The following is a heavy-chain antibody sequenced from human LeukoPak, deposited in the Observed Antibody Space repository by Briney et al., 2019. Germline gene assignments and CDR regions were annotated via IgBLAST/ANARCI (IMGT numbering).Heavy chain of an antibody. D-gene: IGHD2-15*01. V-gene: IGHV3-23*01. CDR2: ISGRGGSA. Sequence: GRSLRLSCAASGFTFSSYAMHWVRQAPGKGLEWVSGISGRGGSAYYADSVNGRFTISRDNSKNTMYLQMSSLRAEDTAIYYCAKEYCSGDNCHSYGMDVWGQGTTVTVSS. CDR3: AKEYCSGDNCHSYGMDV. CDR1: GFTFSSYA. J-gene: IGHJ6*02.